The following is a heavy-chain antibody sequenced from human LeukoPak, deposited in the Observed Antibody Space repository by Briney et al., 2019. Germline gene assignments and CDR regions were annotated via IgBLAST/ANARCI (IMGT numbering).Heavy chain of an antibody. CDR1: GFSFSNYG. D-gene: IGHD6-6*01. CDR3: ASPLSASSTDY. Sequence: GGSLRLSCAASGFSFSNYGMNWVRQAPGKGLEWVADIRYDSSKRHYVDSVKGRFTISRDNSKNTLYLEMGSLRVEDTAVYYCASPLSASSTDYWGQGTMVTVSS. CDR2: IRYDSSKR. J-gene: IGHJ4*02. V-gene: IGHV3-30*02.